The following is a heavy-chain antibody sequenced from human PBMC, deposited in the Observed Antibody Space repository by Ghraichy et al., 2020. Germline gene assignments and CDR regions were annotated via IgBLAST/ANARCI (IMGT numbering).Heavy chain of an antibody. CDR2: INHSGST. CDR1: GGSFSGYY. Sequence: SETLSLTCAVYGGSFSGYYWSWIRQPPGKGLEWIGEINHSGSTNYNPSLKSRVTISVDTSKNQFSLKLSSVTAADTAVYYCARGVAAAGEFRHWFDPWGQGTLVTVSS. D-gene: IGHD6-13*01. CDR3: ARGVAAAGEFRHWFDP. V-gene: IGHV4-34*01. J-gene: IGHJ5*02.